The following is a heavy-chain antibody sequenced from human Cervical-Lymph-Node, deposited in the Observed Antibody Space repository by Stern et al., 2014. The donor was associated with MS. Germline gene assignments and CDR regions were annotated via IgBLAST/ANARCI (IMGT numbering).Heavy chain of an antibody. CDR3: ASSTWPYLYYGMDV. CDR2: ISHSGST. Sequence: QVQLQQWGAGLLKPSETLSLTCAVYGGSFSAYYWSWIRQPPGKGLEWIGEISHSGSTNYNPSLKSRVTISVDTSKNQFSLKVSSVTAADTAVYYCASSTWPYLYYGMDVWGQGTTVTVSS. J-gene: IGHJ6*02. D-gene: IGHD5-12*01. V-gene: IGHV4-34*01. CDR1: GGSFSAYY.